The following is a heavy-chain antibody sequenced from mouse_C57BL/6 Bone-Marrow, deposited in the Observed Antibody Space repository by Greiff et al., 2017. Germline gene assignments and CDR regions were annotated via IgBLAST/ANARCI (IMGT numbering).Heavy chain of an antibody. D-gene: IGHD1-1*01. CDR3: ARGVYYGSSYGAY. CDR1: GYTFTSYG. Sequence: QVQLQQSGAELARPGASVKLSCKASGYTFTSYGISWVKQRTGQGLEWIGEIYPRSGNTYYNEKFKGQATLTADKSSRTAYMELRSLTSEDSAVYVCARGVYYGSSYGAYWGQGTLVTVSA. V-gene: IGHV1-81*01. J-gene: IGHJ3*01. CDR2: IYPRSGNT.